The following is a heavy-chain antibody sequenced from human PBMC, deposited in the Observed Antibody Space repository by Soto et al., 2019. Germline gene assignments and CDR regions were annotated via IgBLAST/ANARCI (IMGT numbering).Heavy chain of an antibody. D-gene: IGHD2-15*01. CDR3: ARLHCSGGSCYYSFDY. Sequence: GGSLRLSCAASGFTFSSYTMNWVRQAPGKGLEWVSSITSSGSYVYYADSMKGRFTVSRDNAKNSVYLQVNSLRAEDTAVYYCARLHCSGGSCYYSFDYWGRGTLVTVSS. J-gene: IGHJ4*02. CDR1: GFTFSSYT. CDR2: ITSSGSYV. V-gene: IGHV3-21*01.